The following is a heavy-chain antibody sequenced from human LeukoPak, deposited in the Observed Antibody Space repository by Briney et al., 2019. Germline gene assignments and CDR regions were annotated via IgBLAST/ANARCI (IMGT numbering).Heavy chain of an antibody. CDR1: GYIYTSYW. CDR3: ARGAMVRGVIKYFDY. CDR2: IYPGDSDT. D-gene: IGHD3-10*01. V-gene: IGHV5-51*01. Sequence: GESLKISCNSSGYIYTSYWIGWVRQVPGKGLEWMGIIYPGDSDTRYSPSFQGQVTISADKSISTAYLQWSSLKTSDTAMYYCARGAMVRGVIKYFDYWGQGTLVTVSS. J-gene: IGHJ4*02.